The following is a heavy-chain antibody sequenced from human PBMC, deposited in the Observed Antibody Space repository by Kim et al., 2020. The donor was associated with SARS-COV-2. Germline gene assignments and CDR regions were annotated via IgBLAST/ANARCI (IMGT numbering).Heavy chain of an antibody. J-gene: IGHJ5*02. CDR1: GFSFSSYA. Sequence: GGSLRLSCAASGFSFSSYAMHWVRQAPGKGLDWVAVVSHDESTTNYADSVKGRFTISRDNSKNTQYLQMNSLRPEDTAVYYCATSGRVPNCLDPWGQGTLVTVSS. D-gene: IGHD2-2*01. V-gene: IGHV3-30-3*01. CDR3: ATSGRVPNCLDP. CDR2: VSHDESTT.